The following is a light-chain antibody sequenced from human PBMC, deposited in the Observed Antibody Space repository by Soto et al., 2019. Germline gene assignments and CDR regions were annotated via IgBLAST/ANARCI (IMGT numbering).Light chain of an antibody. CDR3: QQLKSYLT. CDR1: QDIGSY. V-gene: IGKV1-9*01. J-gene: IGKJ3*01. CDR2: AAS. Sequence: DIQLTQSPSFLSASVGDRVSITCRASQDIGSYLAWYQQEPGKAPKLLIYAASTLQSGVPSRFSGFGSGTESTLTISNLQPEDFATYYCQQLKSYLTFGPGTRVDI.